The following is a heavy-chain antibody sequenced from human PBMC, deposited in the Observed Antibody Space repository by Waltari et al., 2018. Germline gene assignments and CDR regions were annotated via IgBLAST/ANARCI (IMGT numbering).Heavy chain of an antibody. Sequence: QVQLQQWGAGLLKPSETLSLTCAVYGGSFSGYYWSWIRQPPGKGLEWIGEINHSGSTNYTPSLKSRVTISVDTSKNQFSLKLSSVTAADTAVYYCARGGRLWFGDRYNWFDPWGQGTLVTVSS. D-gene: IGHD3-10*01. CDR3: ARGGRLWFGDRYNWFDP. J-gene: IGHJ5*02. CDR1: GGSFSGYY. V-gene: IGHV4-34*01. CDR2: INHSGST.